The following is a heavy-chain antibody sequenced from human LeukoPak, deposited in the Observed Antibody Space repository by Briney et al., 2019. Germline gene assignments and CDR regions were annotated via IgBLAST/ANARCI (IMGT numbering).Heavy chain of an antibody. V-gene: IGHV4-59*01. Sequence: SETLSLTCTVSGGSISNYYWNWIRQPPGKGLEWIGCIYYTGNTNYNPSLKSRVTISVDTSKNQFSPKLSSVTAADTAVYYCARDRLQLQSWGQGTLVTVSS. J-gene: IGHJ5*02. CDR3: ARDRLQLQS. CDR2: IYYTGNT. D-gene: IGHD5-24*01. CDR1: GGSISNYY.